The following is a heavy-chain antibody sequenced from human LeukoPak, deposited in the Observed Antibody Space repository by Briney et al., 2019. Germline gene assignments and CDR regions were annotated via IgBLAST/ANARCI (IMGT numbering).Heavy chain of an antibody. CDR1: GGSISSYY. CDR3: ARPQSSSYHHYNILGFDP. CDR2: IYYSGST. Sequence: PSETLSLTCTVSGGSISSYYWSWIRQPPGKGLEWIGYIYYSGSTNYNPSLKSRVTISVDTSKNQFSLKLSSVTAADTAVYYCARPQSSSYHHYNILGFDPWGQGTLVTVSS. V-gene: IGHV4-59*08. D-gene: IGHD2-15*01. J-gene: IGHJ5*02.